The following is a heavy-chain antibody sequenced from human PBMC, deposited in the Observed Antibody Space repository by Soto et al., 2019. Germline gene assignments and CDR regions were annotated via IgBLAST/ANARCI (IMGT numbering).Heavy chain of an antibody. CDR1: GFTFGDYA. CDR3: TRDADFWSGYYTFPLYDYYGMDV. J-gene: IGHJ6*02. CDR2: IRSKAYGGTT. D-gene: IGHD3-3*01. Sequence: PGGSLRLSCTASGFTFGDYAMSWVRQAPGKGLEWVGFIRSKAYGGTTEYAASVKGRFTISRDDSKSIAYLQMNSLKTEDTAVYYCTRDADFWSGYYTFPLYDYYGMDVWGQGTTVTVSS. V-gene: IGHV3-49*04.